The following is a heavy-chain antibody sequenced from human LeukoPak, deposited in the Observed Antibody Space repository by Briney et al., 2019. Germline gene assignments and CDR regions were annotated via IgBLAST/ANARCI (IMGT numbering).Heavy chain of an antibody. CDR1: GYTFTGYY. D-gene: IGHD4-17*01. CDR3: ARDYGDYLGYAFDI. J-gene: IGHJ3*02. CDR2: INPNSGGT. Sequence: ASVKVSRKASGYTFTGYYMHWVRQAPGQGLEWMGWINPNSGGTNYAQKFQGRVTMTRDTSISTAYMELSRLRSDDTAVYYCARDYGDYLGYAFDIWGQGTMVTVSS. V-gene: IGHV1-2*02.